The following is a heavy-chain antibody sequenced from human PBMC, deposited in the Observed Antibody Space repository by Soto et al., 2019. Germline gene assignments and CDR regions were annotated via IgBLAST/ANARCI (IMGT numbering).Heavy chain of an antibody. V-gene: IGHV1-18*01. CDR2: ISTDSDRA. CDR1: GYAFNKHG. Sequence: QIQLVQSGAEVKKAGASVKVSCKASGYAFNKHGISWVRQAPGQGLEWMGWISTDSDRADYAQKFQGRLTMTTDTSTTTAYMDRRSLRSEDTAIYFCVRDRDCSSVSCLDSFDIWGQGTMVSVSS. D-gene: IGHD2-2*01. J-gene: IGHJ3*02. CDR3: VRDRDCSSVSCLDSFDI.